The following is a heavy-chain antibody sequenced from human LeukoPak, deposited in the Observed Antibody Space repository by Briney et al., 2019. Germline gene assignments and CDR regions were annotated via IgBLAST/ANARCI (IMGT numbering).Heavy chain of an antibody. CDR2: ISDRGKT. V-gene: IGHV3-23*01. J-gene: IGHJ3*02. Sequence: GGSLRLSCEASGITFSSYDMSWVRQAPWKGLEWISAISDRGKTDYADSVKGRFTISRDNSKNTLYLQLSSLRAEDTAMYYCAKLPTIFGVADSFDIWGQGTFVTVSS. D-gene: IGHD3-3*01. CDR3: AKLPTIFGVADSFDI. CDR1: GITFSSYD.